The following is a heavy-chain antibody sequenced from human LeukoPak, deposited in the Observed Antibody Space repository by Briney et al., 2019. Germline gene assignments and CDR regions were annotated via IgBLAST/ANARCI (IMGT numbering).Heavy chain of an antibody. CDR2: ISSSGSTI. D-gene: IGHD3-3*01. CDR1: GFTFSDYY. CDR3: ARSLYTIFGVVRSYYFAY. Sequence: PGGSLRLSCAASGFTFSDYYMSWIRQAPGKGLEWVSYISSSGSTIYYADSVKGRFTISRDNAKNSLYLQMNSLRAEDTAVYYCARSLYTIFGVVRSYYFAYWGQGTLVTVSS. J-gene: IGHJ4*02. V-gene: IGHV3-11*01.